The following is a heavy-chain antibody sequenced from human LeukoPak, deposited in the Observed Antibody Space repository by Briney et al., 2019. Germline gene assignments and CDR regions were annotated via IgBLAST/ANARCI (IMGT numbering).Heavy chain of an antibody. D-gene: IGHD6-19*01. Sequence: GGSLRLSCAASGFTFSSYAMSWVRQAPGKGLEWVSAISGSGGSTYYADSVKGRFTISRDKSKNTLYLQMNSLRAEDTAVYYCAKDVYSSGAVFDYWGQGTLVTVSS. V-gene: IGHV3-23*01. J-gene: IGHJ4*02. CDR2: ISGSGGST. CDR3: AKDVYSSGAVFDY. CDR1: GFTFSSYA.